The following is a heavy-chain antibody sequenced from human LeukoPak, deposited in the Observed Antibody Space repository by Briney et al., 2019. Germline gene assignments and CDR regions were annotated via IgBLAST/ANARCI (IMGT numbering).Heavy chain of an antibody. CDR3: ARVHSNYLQLWLSHFDY. V-gene: IGHV3-30-3*01. D-gene: IGHD5-18*01. J-gene: IGHJ4*02. CDR2: ISYDGSNK. CDR1: GFTFSSYA. Sequence: PGGSLRLSCAASGFTFSSYAMHWVRQAPGKGLEWVAVISYDGSNKYYADSVKGRFTTSRDNSKNTLYLQMNSLRAEDTAVYYCARVHSNYLQLWLSHFDYWGQGTLVTVSS.